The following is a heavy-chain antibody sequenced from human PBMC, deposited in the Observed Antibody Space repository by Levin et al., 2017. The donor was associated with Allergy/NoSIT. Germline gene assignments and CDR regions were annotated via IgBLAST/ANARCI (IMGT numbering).Heavy chain of an antibody. D-gene: IGHD3-22*01. CDR1: GGSISSSSYY. J-gene: IGHJ3*02. Sequence: SETLSLTCTVSGGSISSSSYYWGWIRQPPGKGLEWIGSIYYSGSTYYNPSLKSRVTISVDTSKNQFSLKLSSVTAADTAVYYCAAPLYYYDSSGYERRERKEIKGGYHAFDIWGQGTMVTVSS. CDR3: AAPLYYYDSSGYERRERKEIKGGYHAFDI. V-gene: IGHV4-39*01. CDR2: IYYSGST.